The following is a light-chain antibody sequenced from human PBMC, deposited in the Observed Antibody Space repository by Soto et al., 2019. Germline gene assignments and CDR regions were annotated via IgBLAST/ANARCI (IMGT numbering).Light chain of an antibody. CDR2: NAS. CDR1: QSISSW. J-gene: IGKJ1*01. Sequence: DIQMTQSPSTLSASVGDRVTITCRASQSISSWLAWYQQKPGTAPKLLIYNASTLQSGVPSRFSGSGSGTEFTLTISRLQPDDFATYYCHQYSDNWTFGQGTKVE. V-gene: IGKV1-5*03. CDR3: HQYSDNWT.